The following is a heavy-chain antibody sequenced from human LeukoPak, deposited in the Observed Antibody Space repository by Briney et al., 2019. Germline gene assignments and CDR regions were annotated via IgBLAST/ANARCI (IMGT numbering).Heavy chain of an antibody. D-gene: IGHD2-2*01. CDR3: ARAQRSTEVDY. CDR1: GGSISSYY. V-gene: IGHV4-59*01. J-gene: IGHJ4*02. Sequence: SETLSLTCTVSGGSISSYYWSWIRQPPGKGLEWIGYIYYSGSTNYNPSLKSRVTISVDTSKNQFSLKLSSVTAADTAVYYCARAQRSTEVDYWGQGTLVTVSS. CDR2: IYYSGST.